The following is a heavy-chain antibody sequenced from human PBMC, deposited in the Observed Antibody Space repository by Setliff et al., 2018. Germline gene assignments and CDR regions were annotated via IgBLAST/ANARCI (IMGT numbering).Heavy chain of an antibody. CDR1: GGSISSSNW. CDR2: IYQSGRT. Sequence: PSETLSLTCAVSGGSISSSNWWSWVRQPPGKGLEWLGDIYQSGRTKYNPSLQSRLAISVVTSKNQFSLRVTSMTAADTAVYYCARGSGYYYGAFDSWGQGTLVTVSS. D-gene: IGHD3-22*01. V-gene: IGHV4-4*02. CDR3: ARGSGYYYGAFDS. J-gene: IGHJ4*02.